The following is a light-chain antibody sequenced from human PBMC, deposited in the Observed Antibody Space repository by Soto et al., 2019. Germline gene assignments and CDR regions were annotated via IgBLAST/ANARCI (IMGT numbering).Light chain of an antibody. J-gene: IGLJ1*01. CDR1: SSDVGRYDY. Sequence: QSALTQPRSASGSPGQSVTISCTGTSSDVGRYDYVSWYQQHPGKAPKLIVYDITERPSGVPDRFSGSKSGNTASLTISGLQAEDEADYSCCSFAGSYSYVFGTGTKVTVL. V-gene: IGLV2-11*01. CDR2: DIT. CDR3: CSFAGSYSYV.